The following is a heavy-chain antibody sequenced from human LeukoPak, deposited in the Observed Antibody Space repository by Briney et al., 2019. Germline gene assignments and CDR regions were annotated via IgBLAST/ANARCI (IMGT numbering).Heavy chain of an antibody. J-gene: IGHJ4*02. CDR2: ISSSSSTI. D-gene: IGHD5-18*01. CDR3: AKRGNVDTAMVKDY. V-gene: IGHV3-48*01. CDR1: GFTFSSYS. Sequence: GGSLRLSCAASGFTFSSYSMNWVRQAPGKGLEWVSYISSSSSTIYYADSVKGRFTISRDNAKNSLYLQMNSLRAEDTAVYYCAKRGNVDTAMVKDYWGQGTLVTASS.